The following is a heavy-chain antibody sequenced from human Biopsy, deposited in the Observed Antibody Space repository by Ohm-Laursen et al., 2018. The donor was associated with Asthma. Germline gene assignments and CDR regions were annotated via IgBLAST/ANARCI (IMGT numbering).Heavy chain of an antibody. CDR3: ASQSSGPDFWSGYYYFDY. CDR1: GFTFSSYG. V-gene: IGHV3-30*03. D-gene: IGHD3-3*01. J-gene: IGHJ4*02. Sequence: SLRLSCAAAGFTFSSYGMHWVRQAPGKGLEWVAVISYDGSNKYYADSVKGRLTISRDNSKNTLYLQMNSLRAEDTAVYYCASQSSGPDFWSGYYYFDYWGQGTLVTASS. CDR2: ISYDGSNK.